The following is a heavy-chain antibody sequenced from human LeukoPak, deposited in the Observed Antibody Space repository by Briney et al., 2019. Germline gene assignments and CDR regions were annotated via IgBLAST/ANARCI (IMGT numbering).Heavy chain of an antibody. Sequence: MPSETLSLTCTVSGASISSYYWSWIRQPPGKGREWIGYIYYSGSTNYNPSLKSRVTISVDTSKNQFSLKLNSVTAADTAVYYCARGFRGSGYADWYYYGMDVWGQGTTVTVSS. CDR2: IYYSGST. CDR3: ARGFRGSGYADWYYYGMDV. J-gene: IGHJ6*02. V-gene: IGHV4-59*01. CDR1: GASISSYY. D-gene: IGHD5-12*01.